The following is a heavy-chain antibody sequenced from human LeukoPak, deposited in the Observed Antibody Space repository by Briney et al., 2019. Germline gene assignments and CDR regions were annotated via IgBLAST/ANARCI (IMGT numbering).Heavy chain of an antibody. V-gene: IGHV3-7*01. CDR1: GFTFSTYG. CDR2: IKQDGSEK. D-gene: IGHD3-3*01. CDR3: ARDRREEVSYYDFWSGYWEGFDP. J-gene: IGHJ5*02. Sequence: GGSLRLSCAASGFTFSTYGMSWVRQAPGKGLEWVANIKQDGSEKDYVDSVKGRFTISRDNAKNSLYLHMNSLRAEDTAVYYCARDRREEVSYYDFWSGYWEGFDPWGQGTLVTVSS.